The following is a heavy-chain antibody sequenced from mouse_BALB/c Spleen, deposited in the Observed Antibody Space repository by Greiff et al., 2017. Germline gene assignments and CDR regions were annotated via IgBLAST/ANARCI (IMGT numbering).Heavy chain of an antibody. D-gene: IGHD1-1*01. V-gene: IGHV1-18*01. Sequence: VQLKESGPELVKPGASVKISCKTSGYTFTEYTMHWVKQSHGKSLEWIGGINPNNGGTSYNQKFKGKATLTVDKSSSTAYMELRSLTSEDSAVYYCAISYYYGSSPFAYWGQGTLVTVSA. J-gene: IGHJ3*01. CDR3: AISYYYGSSPFAY. CDR1: GYTFTEYT. CDR2: INPNNGGT.